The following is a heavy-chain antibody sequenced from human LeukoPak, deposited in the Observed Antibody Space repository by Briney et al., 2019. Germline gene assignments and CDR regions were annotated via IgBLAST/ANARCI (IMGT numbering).Heavy chain of an antibody. CDR3: ARWGSRNAFDI. D-gene: IGHD1-14*01. CDR1: GFTFSSYW. CDR2: ISSSSSTI. V-gene: IGHV3-48*01. J-gene: IGHJ3*02. Sequence: GGSLRLSCAASGFTFSSYWMSWVRQAPGKGLEWVSYISSSSSTIYYADSVKGRFTISRDNAKNSLYLQMNSLRAEDTAVYYCARWGSRNAFDIWGQGTMVTVSS.